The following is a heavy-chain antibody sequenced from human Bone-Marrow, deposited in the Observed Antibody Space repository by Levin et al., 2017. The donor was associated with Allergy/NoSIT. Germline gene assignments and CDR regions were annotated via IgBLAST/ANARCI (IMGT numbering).Heavy chain of an antibody. CDR1: GFNFSSYW. Sequence: PGGSLRLSCSASGFNFSSYWMHWVRQAPGKGLVWVSRINRDGSSTSYADSVKGRFTISRDNAKNTLYLHMNSLRAEDTSVYYCARDRVTTNSYVDLWSRGNLVTVSS. J-gene: IGHJ2*01. D-gene: IGHD4-17*01. V-gene: IGHV3-74*01. CDR2: INRDGSST. CDR3: ARDRVTTNSYVDL.